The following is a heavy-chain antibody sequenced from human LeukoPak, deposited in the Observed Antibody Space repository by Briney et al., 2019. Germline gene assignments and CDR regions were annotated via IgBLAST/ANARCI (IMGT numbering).Heavy chain of an antibody. CDR1: GFTFSSYA. Sequence: PGGSLRLSCAASGFTFSSYAMSWVRQAPGKGLEWVSAISGSGGSTYYADSVKGRFTISRDNSKNTLYLQMNSLRAEDTAVYYCAKDLYYYDSSGYSGSHDAFDIWGQGTMVTVSS. V-gene: IGHV3-23*01. CDR2: ISGSGGST. D-gene: IGHD3-22*01. J-gene: IGHJ3*02. CDR3: AKDLYYYDSSGYSGSHDAFDI.